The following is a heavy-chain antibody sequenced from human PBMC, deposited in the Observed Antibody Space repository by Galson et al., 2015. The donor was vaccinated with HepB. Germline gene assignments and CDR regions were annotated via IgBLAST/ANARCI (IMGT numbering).Heavy chain of an antibody. V-gene: IGHV3-23*01. CDR3: AKDYYYDSSGHSWGALDI. J-gene: IGHJ3*02. D-gene: IGHD3-22*01. CDR2: ISGSGGST. CDR1: GFTFSSYA. Sequence: SLRLSCAASGFTFSSYAMSWVRQAPGKGLEWVSAISGSGGSTYYADSVKGRFTISRDNSKNTLYLQMNSLRAEDTAVYYCAKDYYYDSSGHSWGALDIWGQGTMVTVSS.